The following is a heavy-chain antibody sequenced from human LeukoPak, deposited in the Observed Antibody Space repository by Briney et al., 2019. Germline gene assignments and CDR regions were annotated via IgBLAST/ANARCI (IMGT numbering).Heavy chain of an antibody. CDR3: ARRSTSTDYGDYGDADY. Sequence: SETLSLTCTVSGGSISSSSYYWGWIRQPPGKGLEWIGSIYYSGSTYYNPSLKSRVTISVDTSKNQFSLKLSSVTAADTAVYYCARRSTSTDYGDYGDADYWGQGTLVTVSS. CDR1: GGSISSSSYY. J-gene: IGHJ4*02. CDR2: IYYSGST. V-gene: IGHV4-39*01. D-gene: IGHD4-17*01.